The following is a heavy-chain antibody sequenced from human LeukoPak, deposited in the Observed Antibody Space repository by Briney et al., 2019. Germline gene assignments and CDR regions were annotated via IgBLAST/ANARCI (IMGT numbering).Heavy chain of an antibody. CDR2: ISYDGSNK. V-gene: IGHV3-30-3*01. CDR3: ARSSVPAARVGYYHYGMDV. D-gene: IGHD2-2*01. CDR1: GFTFSSYA. J-gene: IGHJ6*02. Sequence: GGSLRLSCAASGFTFSSYAMHWVRQAPGKGLEWVAVISYDGSNKYYADSVKGRFTISRDNSKNTLYLQMNSLRAEDTAVYYCARSSVPAARVGYYHYGMDVWGQGTTVTVSS.